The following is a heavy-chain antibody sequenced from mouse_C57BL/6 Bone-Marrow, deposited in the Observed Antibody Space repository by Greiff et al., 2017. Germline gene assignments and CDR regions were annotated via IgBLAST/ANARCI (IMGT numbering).Heavy chain of an antibody. CDR3: AKLGPWFAY. J-gene: IGHJ3*01. V-gene: IGHV1-82*01. CDR2: IYPGDGDT. D-gene: IGHD4-1*01. Sequence: VQLQQSGPELVKPGASVKISCKASGYAFSSSWMNWVKQRPGKGLEWIGRIYPGDGDTNYNGKFKGKATLTTDKSSSTAYMQLSSLTSEDSAVXFCAKLGPWFAYWGQGTLVTVSA. CDR1: GYAFSSSW.